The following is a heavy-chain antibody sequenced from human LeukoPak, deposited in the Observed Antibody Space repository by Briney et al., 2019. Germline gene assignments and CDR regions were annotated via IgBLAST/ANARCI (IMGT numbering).Heavy chain of an antibody. CDR2: ISSSSSTI. CDR3: ARGGPKAATCFWS. J-gene: IGHJ5*02. D-gene: IGHD2-15*01. V-gene: IGHV3-48*01. Sequence: GGSLRLSCAASGFTFSSYSMNWVRQAPGKGLEWVSYISSSSSTIYYADSVKGRFTISRDNAKNSLYLQMNSLRAEDTAVYYCARGGPKAATCFWSWGQGTLVTVSS. CDR1: GFTFSSYS.